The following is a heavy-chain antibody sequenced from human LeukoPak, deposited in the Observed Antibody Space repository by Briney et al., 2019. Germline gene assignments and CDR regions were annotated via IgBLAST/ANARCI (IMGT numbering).Heavy chain of an antibody. CDR3: ARAGFEDCSSTSCTYYFDY. J-gene: IGHJ4*02. Sequence: GGSLRLSCAASGFTFSSYAMSWVRQAPGKGLEWVSAISGSGGSTYYADSVKGRFTISRDNSKNTLYLQMNSLRAEDTAVYYCARAGFEDCSSTSCTYYFDYWGQGTLVTVSS. D-gene: IGHD2-2*01. CDR2: ISGSGGST. V-gene: IGHV3-23*01. CDR1: GFTFSSYA.